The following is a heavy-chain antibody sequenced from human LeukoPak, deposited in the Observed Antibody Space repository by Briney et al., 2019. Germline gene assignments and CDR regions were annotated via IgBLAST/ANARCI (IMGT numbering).Heavy chain of an antibody. CDR1: GGSISSGGYY. CDR2: IYYSGST. V-gene: IGHV4-31*03. D-gene: IGHD1-7*01. J-gene: IGHJ4*02. Sequence: PSQTLSLTCTVSGGSISSGGYYWSWIRQHPGKGLEWIGYIYYSGSTYYNPSLKSRVTISVDTSKNQFPLKLSPVTAADTAVYYCARARDWDYTFDYWGQGTLVTVSS. CDR3: ARARDWDYTFDY.